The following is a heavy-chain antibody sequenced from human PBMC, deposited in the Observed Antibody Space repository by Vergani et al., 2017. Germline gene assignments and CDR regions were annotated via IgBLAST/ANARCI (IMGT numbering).Heavy chain of an antibody. V-gene: IGHV3-30*04. CDR3: AKDGGCSSTSCYAPYYFDY. Sequence: QVQLAESGGGVVQPGRSLRLSCAASGFTFRSYTMHWARQAPGKGLEWVAVISYDGSNKYYADSVKGRFTISRDNSKNTLYLQMNSLRAEDTAVYYCAKDGGCSSTSCYAPYYFDYWGQGTLVTVSS. D-gene: IGHD2-2*01. CDR1: GFTFRSYT. CDR2: ISYDGSNK. J-gene: IGHJ4*02.